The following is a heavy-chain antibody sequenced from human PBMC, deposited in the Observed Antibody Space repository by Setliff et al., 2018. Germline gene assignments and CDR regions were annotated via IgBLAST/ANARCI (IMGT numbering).Heavy chain of an antibody. Sequence: SCAASGFSISDHYMDWVRQAPGKGLEWVSYISSSSSTIYYADSVKGRFTISRDNAKNSLYLRMNSLRAEDTAVYYCARVAGRGRYWYFDLWGRGTLVTVSS. CDR2: ISSSSSTI. J-gene: IGHJ2*01. CDR1: GFSISDHY. V-gene: IGHV3-11*04. CDR3: ARVAGRGRYWYFDL.